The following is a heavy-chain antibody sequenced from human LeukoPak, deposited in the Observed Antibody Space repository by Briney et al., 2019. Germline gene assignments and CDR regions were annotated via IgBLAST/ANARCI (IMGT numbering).Heavy chain of an antibody. J-gene: IGHJ4*02. Sequence: GGSLRLSCAASGFTFHNYAMHWVRHIPEKGLEWVSSISDSGDGTFYADSMVGRLTISRDNSENTLFLQMNSLRVGDTALYFCAKAISPVLRGTVRGSFDSWGQGTLVTVSS. CDR2: ISDSGDGT. CDR3: AKAISPVLRGTVRGSFDS. V-gene: IGHV3-23*01. D-gene: IGHD3-10*01. CDR1: GFTFHNYA.